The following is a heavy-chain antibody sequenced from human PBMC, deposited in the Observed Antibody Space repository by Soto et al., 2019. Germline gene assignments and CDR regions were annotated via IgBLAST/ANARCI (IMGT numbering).Heavy chain of an antibody. CDR2: IYYSGST. CDR3: ARDKYSSGWYPMGFDY. CDR1: GGSISSYY. Sequence: SETLSLTCTVSGGSISSYYWSWIRQPLGKGLEWIGYIYYSGSTNYNPSLKSRVTISVDTSKNQFSLKLSSVTAADTAVYYCARDKYSSGWYPMGFDYWGQGTLVTVS. D-gene: IGHD6-19*01. V-gene: IGHV4-59*01. J-gene: IGHJ4*02.